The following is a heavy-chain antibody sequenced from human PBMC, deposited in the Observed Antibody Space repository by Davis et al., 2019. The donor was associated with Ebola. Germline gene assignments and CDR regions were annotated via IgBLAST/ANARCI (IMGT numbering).Heavy chain of an antibody. CDR2: ISYDGSNK. CDR3: AKDKEDYGDYIPLFDY. Sequence: GESLKISCTDSVITFSSYAMTWVRQAPGKGLEWVAVISYDGSNKYYADSVKGRFTISRDNSKNTLYLQMNSLRAEDTAVYYCAKDKEDYGDYIPLFDYWGQGTLVTVSS. V-gene: IGHV3-30*18. J-gene: IGHJ4*02. D-gene: IGHD4-17*01. CDR1: VITFSSYA.